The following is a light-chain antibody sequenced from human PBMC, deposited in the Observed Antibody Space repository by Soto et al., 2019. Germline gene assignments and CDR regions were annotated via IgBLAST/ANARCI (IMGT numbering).Light chain of an antibody. V-gene: IGKV2-28*01. CDR1: QSLVHSDGNTY. CDR2: LGS. Sequence: DVVMTQSPLSLPVTLGQPASISCRSSQSLVHSDGNTYLNWFQQKPGQSPQLLIYLGSNRASGVPDRFSGSGSGTDFTLKISRVEAEDVGVYYCMQPLQSWTFGQGTKVDIK. J-gene: IGKJ1*01. CDR3: MQPLQSWT.